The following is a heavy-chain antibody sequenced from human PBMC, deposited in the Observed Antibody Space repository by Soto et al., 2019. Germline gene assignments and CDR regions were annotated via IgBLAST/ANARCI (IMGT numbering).Heavy chain of an antibody. D-gene: IGHD3-22*01. J-gene: IGHJ4*02. CDR1: GFTFSGSA. Sequence: GGSLRLSCAASGFTFSGSAMHWVRQASGKGPEWVGRMRSKANSYATAYAASVKGRFTISRDDSKNTAYLQMNSLKTEDTAVYYCKITRYYYDSSASADYWGQGTLVTVSS. CDR2: MRSKANSYAT. V-gene: IGHV3-73*01. CDR3: KITRYYYDSSASADY.